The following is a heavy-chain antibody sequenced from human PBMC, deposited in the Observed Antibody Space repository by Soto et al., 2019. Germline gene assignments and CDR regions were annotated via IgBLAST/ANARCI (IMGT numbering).Heavy chain of an antibody. V-gene: IGHV3-30*18. Sequence: QVQLVESGGGVVQPGRSLRVFCAASGFTFSSYGMHWVRQAPGKGLEWVAVISYDGSNTYYADSVKGRFTISRDNSKNTLYLQMNSLSTEDTALYYCAKQRGYTYGSYGMDVWGQGTTVTVSS. D-gene: IGHD5-18*01. CDR3: AKQRGYTYGSYGMDV. CDR1: GFTFSSYG. CDR2: ISYDGSNT. J-gene: IGHJ6*02.